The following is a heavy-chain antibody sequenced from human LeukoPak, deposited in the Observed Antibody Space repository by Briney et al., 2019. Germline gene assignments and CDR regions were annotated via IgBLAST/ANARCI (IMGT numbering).Heavy chain of an antibody. J-gene: IGHJ6*02. V-gene: IGHV3-15*01. D-gene: IGHD1-26*01. CDR3: TTERNWELLRPYGLDI. Sequence: PGGPLRLSCAASGFNFKYVWMNWVRQVPGKGLEWVGRIRTKIEGETRDYPAPVKGRFIISRDDSKTTLYLQMNGLKTEDSAVYYCTTERNWELLRPYGLDIWGQGTTVIVSS. CDR1: GFNFKYVW. CDR2: IRTKIEGETR.